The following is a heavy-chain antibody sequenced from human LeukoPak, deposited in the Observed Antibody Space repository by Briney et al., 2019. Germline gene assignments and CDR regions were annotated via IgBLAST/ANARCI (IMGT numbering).Heavy chain of an antibody. V-gene: IGHV4-34*01. CDR1: GGYFSGYY. CDR3: AREGFGYCSGGSCYSGWFDY. D-gene: IGHD2-15*01. Sequence: WETLSLTCAVYGGYFSGYYWSWIRQPPGKGLEWIGEINHSGSTNYNPSLKSRVTISVDTSKNQFSLKLSSVTAADTAVYYCAREGFGYCSGGSCYSGWFDYWGQGTLVTVFS. CDR2: INHSGST. J-gene: IGHJ4*02.